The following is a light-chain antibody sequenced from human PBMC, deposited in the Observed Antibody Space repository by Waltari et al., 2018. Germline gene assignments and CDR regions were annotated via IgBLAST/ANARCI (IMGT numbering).Light chain of an antibody. Sequence: SSELTQDPAVSVALGQTIRFTCQADSLRTSYASWYQVKPGQAPVLVIYGKDRRPSGIPDRISGYSSGTTSSLTISGAQAEDEADYYCSSRNGRANEVVFAGGTKVTVL. CDR2: GKD. CDR3: SSRNGRANEVV. V-gene: IGLV3-19*01. CDR1: SLRTSY. J-gene: IGLJ3*02.